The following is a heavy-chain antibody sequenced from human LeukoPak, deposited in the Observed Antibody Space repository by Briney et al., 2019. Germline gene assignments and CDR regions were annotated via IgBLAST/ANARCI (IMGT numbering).Heavy chain of an antibody. J-gene: IGHJ6*02. CDR1: GYTLTELS. Sequence: ASVKVSCKVSGYTLTELSMHWVRQAPGKGLEWMGGFDPEDGETIYAQKFQGRVTMTEDTSTDTAYMELSSLRSEDTAVYYCARDGGSGSYYTDYYYGMDVWGQGTTVTVSS. CDR3: ARDGGSGSYYTDYYYGMDV. D-gene: IGHD3-10*01. CDR2: FDPEDGET. V-gene: IGHV1-24*01.